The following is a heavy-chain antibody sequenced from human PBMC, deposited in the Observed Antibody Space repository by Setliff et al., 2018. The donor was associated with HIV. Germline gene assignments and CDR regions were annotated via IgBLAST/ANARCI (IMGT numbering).Heavy chain of an antibody. CDR3: AKTLERKWEAFDG. J-gene: IGHJ4*02. V-gene: IGHV3-23*01. CDR2: IHDTDGGT. Sequence: GGSLRLSCEASGFIFSTYGMHWVRQAPGKGLEWVSTIHDTDGGTYYTDSVKGRFTIGRDNSKNTLFLQMSSLRPEGTAIYYCAKTLERKWEAFDGWGQGALVTVSS. CDR1: GFIFSTYG. D-gene: IGHD1-26*01.